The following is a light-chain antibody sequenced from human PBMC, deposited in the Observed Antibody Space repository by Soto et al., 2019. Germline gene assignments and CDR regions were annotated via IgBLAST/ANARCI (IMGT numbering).Light chain of an antibody. Sequence: AIQLTQSPSSLSASVGDRVTITCRASQGISSALAWYQQKPGKAPKLLIYDASSLESGVPSRFSGSGSGTDFTLTISSLQSEDFAVYYCQQYNNQETFGQGTKVDIK. CDR2: DAS. CDR1: QGISSA. V-gene: IGKV1D-13*01. J-gene: IGKJ1*01. CDR3: QQYNNQET.